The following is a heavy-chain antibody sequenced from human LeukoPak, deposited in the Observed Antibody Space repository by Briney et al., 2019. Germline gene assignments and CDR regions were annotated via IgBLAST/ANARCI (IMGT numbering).Heavy chain of an antibody. CDR2: IYYSGST. V-gene: IGHV4-59*01. CDR3: ARGSEWLVGFYDY. J-gene: IGHJ4*02. Sequence: SETLSLTCTVSGGSISSYYWSWIRQPPGKGLEWIGYIYYSGSTNYNPSLKSRVTISVGTSKNQFSLKLSSVTAADTAVYYCARGSEWLVGFYDYWGQGTLVTVSS. D-gene: IGHD6-19*01. CDR1: GGSISSYY.